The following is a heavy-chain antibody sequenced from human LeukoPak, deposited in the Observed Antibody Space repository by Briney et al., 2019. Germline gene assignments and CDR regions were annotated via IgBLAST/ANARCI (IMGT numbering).Heavy chain of an antibody. CDR1: GFTFSTYG. V-gene: IGHV3-30*02. CDR2: IRYDGSNK. CDR3: ATGPVGYCGGGSCYHWFDP. Sequence: GGSLRLSCAASGFTFSTYGMHWVRQAPGKGLEWVAFIRYDGSNKDYVDSVKGRFTIYRDNCKNTMYLQMNSLRAEDTAVYFCATGPVGYCGGGSCYHWFDPWAQGTLVTVSS. D-gene: IGHD2-15*01. J-gene: IGHJ5*02.